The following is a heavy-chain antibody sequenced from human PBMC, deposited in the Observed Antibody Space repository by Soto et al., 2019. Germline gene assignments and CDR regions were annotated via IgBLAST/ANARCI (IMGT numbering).Heavy chain of an antibody. D-gene: IGHD5-12*01. Sequence: QVQLQESGPGLVKASQTLSLTCTFSGASVSSAEHYWSWIRQPPGKGLEWIGYTYYSGGSYYNASLQRRVSISVDTSQNQFYLKLTSVTAADTAVYYCARLSGYDPAGAADKWGPGILVSVSS. CDR1: GASVSSAEHY. V-gene: IGHV4-30-4*01. J-gene: IGHJ4*02. CDR3: ARLSGYDPAGAADK. CDR2: TYYSGGS.